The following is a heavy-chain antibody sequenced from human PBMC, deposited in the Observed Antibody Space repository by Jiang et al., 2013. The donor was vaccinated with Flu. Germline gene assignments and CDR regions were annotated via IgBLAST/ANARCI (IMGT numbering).Heavy chain of an antibody. CDR2: IYYSGST. CDR3: ARQEGPTTNFDY. J-gene: IGHJ4*02. Sequence: LSLTCTVSGGSISSSSYYWGWIRQPPGKGLEWIGSIYYSGSTYYNPSLKSRVTISVDTSKNQFSLKLSSVTAADTAVYYCARQEGPTTNFDYWGQGTLVTVSS. CDR1: GGSISSSSYY. V-gene: IGHV4-39*01. D-gene: IGHD1-1*01.